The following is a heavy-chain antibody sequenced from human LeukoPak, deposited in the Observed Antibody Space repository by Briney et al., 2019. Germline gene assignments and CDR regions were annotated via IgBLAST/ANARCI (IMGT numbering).Heavy chain of an antibody. CDR1: GGSISSGSYY. D-gene: IGHD6-19*01. CDR2: IYTSGST. J-gene: IGHJ5*02. Sequence: PSETLSLTCTVSGGSISSGSYYWSWIRQPAGKGLEWIGRIYTSGSTNYNPSLKSRVTISVDTSKNQFSLKLSSVTAADTAVYYCATSVWLDNWFDPWGQGTLVTVSS. CDR3: ATSVWLDNWFDP. V-gene: IGHV4-61*02.